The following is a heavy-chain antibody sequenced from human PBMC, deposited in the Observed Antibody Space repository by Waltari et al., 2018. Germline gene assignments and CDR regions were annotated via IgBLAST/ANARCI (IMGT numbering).Heavy chain of an antibody. CDR1: GGSISSYY. CDR2: IYYSGRT. D-gene: IGHD6-6*01. J-gene: IGHJ2*01. CDR3: ERRNPKGKYSSSTNWYFDL. V-gene: IGHV4-59*08. Sequence: QVQLQESGPGLVKPSETLSLTCTVSGGSISSYYWSWIRQPPGKGLEWIGYIYYSGRTNYNPSLKSRVTISVDTSKNQFSLKLSSVTAADTAVYYCERRNPKGKYSSSTNWYFDLWGRGTLVTVSS.